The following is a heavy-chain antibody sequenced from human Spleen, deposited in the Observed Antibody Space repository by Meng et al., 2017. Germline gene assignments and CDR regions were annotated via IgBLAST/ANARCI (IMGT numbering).Heavy chain of an antibody. J-gene: IGHJ4*02. CDR1: ASSISGAYY. CDR3: VRAGYCSSASCYADY. CDR2: MHHGGST. D-gene: IGHD2-2*03. V-gene: IGHV4-38-2*02. Sequence: GSLRLSCTVSASSISGAYYWGWIRQPPGKGLEWVGSMHHGGSTYYNPSLKSRDTISVDTSKSQFSLNLRFVTAADTDVYYCVRAGYCSSASCYADYWGQGTLVTVSS.